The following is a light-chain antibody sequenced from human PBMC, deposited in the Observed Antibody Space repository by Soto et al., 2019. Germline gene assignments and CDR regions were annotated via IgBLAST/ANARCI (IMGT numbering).Light chain of an antibody. V-gene: IGKV3-20*01. CDR2: DTS. CDR1: QSVNNNY. Sequence: EIVLMQSPGTLSLSPGEGGTLSCRASQSVNNNYLAWYQQRPGQAPTVLIFDTSRRATGVPDRFSGSGSGTDFTLRISRVEPDDFAVYYCQQYGSSQFTFGPGTNVNIK. CDR3: QQYGSSQFT. J-gene: IGKJ3*01.